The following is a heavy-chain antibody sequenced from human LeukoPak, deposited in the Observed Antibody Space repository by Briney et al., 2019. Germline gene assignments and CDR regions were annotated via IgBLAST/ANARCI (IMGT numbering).Heavy chain of an antibody. CDR1: GFTFSGAW. CDR2: INSDGTTT. CDR3: ARVSGPGMNEYFHL. V-gene: IGHV3-74*01. D-gene: IGHD3-10*01. Sequence: GGSLRLSCAAPGFTFSGAWLHWVRQAPGKGLVWVSRINSDGTTTKYADSVKGRFTISRDNAKNTLYLQMNSLRAEDTAVYYCARVSGPGMNEYFHLWGQGTLVTVSS. J-gene: IGHJ1*01.